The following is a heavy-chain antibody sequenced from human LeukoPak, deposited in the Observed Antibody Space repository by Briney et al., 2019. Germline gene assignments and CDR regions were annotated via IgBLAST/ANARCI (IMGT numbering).Heavy chain of an antibody. D-gene: IGHD2-8*01. J-gene: IGHJ6*02. Sequence: GASVKVSCKASGYTSTSYAMHWVRQAPGQRLEWMGWINAGNGNTKYSQKFQGRVTITRDTSASTAYMELSSLRSEDTAVYYCATGQWPYYYYYGMDVWGQGTTVTVSS. CDR2: INAGNGNT. CDR3: ATGQWPYYYYYGMDV. CDR1: GYTSTSYA. V-gene: IGHV1-3*01.